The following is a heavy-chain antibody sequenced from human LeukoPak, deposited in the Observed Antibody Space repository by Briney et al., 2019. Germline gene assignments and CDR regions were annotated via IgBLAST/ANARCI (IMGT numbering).Heavy chain of an antibody. CDR1: GFTFSSYA. Sequence: GGSLRLSCAASGFTFSSYAMSWVRQAPGTGLEWVSAISGSGGSTYYADSVKGRFTISRDNSKNTLYLQMNSLRAEDTAVYYCAKVSAVDIVATIFDYWGQGTLVTVSS. CDR3: AKVSAVDIVATIFDY. CDR2: ISGSGGST. D-gene: IGHD5-12*01. V-gene: IGHV3-23*01. J-gene: IGHJ4*02.